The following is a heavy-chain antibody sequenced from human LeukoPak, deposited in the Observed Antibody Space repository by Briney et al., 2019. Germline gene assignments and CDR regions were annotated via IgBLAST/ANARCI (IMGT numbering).Heavy chain of an antibody. J-gene: IGHJ6*03. CDR3: AKDYCSSTSCYFYYYMDV. D-gene: IGHD2-2*01. Sequence: PGGSLRLSCAASGFTFSSYGMHWVRQAPGKGLEWVAFIRYDGSNKYYADSVKGRFTISRDNSKNTLYLQMNSLRAEDTAVYYCAKDYCSSTSCYFYYYMDVWGKGTTVTVS. V-gene: IGHV3-30*02. CDR1: GFTFSSYG. CDR2: IRYDGSNK.